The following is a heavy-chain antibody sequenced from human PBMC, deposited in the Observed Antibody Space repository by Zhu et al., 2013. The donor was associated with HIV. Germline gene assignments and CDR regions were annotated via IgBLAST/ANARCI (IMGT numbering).Heavy chain of an antibody. J-gene: IGHJ6*02. Sequence: QVQLVQSGGEIKNPGASVKVSCKTSGYIFNNQAISWVRQVPGQGLEWMGCINPNSGVTNFAQNFQGRVTMTKDTSVSTAYMELSSLTSDDTAVYYCARTVAGTPPYYYGMDVWGQGP. V-gene: IGHV1-2*02. D-gene: IGHD6-19*01. CDR3: ARTVAGTPPYYYGMDV. CDR1: GYIFNNQA. CDR2: INPNSGVT.